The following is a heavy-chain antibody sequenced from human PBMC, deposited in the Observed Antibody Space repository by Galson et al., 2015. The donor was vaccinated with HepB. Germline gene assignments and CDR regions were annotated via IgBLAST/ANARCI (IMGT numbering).Heavy chain of an antibody. J-gene: IGHJ3*02. CDR3: ARDRSGSGWYRGAFDI. CDR1: GFTFSSYA. Sequence: SLRLSCAASGFTFSSYAIDWVRQAPGKGLESVSGISSHGVSTYYANSVKGRFTISRDNSKNKVYLQMGCLRAEDMAVYYCARDRSGSGWYRGAFDIWGQGTVVTVSS. CDR2: ISSHGVST. D-gene: IGHD6-19*01. V-gene: IGHV3-64*01.